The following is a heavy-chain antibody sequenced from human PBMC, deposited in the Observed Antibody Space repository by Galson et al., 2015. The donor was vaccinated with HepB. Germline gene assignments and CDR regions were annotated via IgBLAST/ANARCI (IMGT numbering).Heavy chain of an antibody. CDR3: AKAGYCSSTSCYQAGALDI. V-gene: IGHV3-30*18. J-gene: IGHJ3*02. D-gene: IGHD2-2*01. Sequence: SLRLSCAASGFTFSSYAMHWVRQAPGKGLEWVAVISYDGSNKYYADSVKGRFTISRDNSKNTLFLQMNSLRAEDTAVYYCAKAGYCSSTSCYQAGALDIWGQGTMVSVSS. CDR1: GFTFSSYA. CDR2: ISYDGSNK.